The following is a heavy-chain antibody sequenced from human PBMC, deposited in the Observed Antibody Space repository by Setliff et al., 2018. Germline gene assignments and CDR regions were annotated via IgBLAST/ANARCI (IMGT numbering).Heavy chain of an antibody. CDR1: GGSIGPHY. CDR3: ARDRSTVIRGVPSFFYYYMDV. J-gene: IGHJ6*03. CDR2: IFYSDTA. V-gene: IGHV4-59*11. Sequence: SETLSLTCTVSGGSIGPHYWSWIRQATGKGLEWIGHIFYSDTAKYNPSLESRAAISVDSSKTQFSLKLRSVTAADTAVYYCARDRSTVIRGVPSFFYYYMDVWGGGTTVTVSS. D-gene: IGHD3-10*01.